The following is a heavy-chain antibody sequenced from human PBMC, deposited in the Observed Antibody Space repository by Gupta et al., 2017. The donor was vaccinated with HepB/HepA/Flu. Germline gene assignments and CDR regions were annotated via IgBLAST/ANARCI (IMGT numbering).Heavy chain of an antibody. CDR2: IKDDGSQR. V-gene: IGHV3-7*01. CDR3: AGGDCITFSCFAGMDV. D-gene: IGHD2/OR15-2a*01. CDR1: GFTFRSYW. Sequence: EVFLVESGGGLVQPGGSLRLSCAASGFTFRSYWMTWVRQAPGKGLEWLANIKDDGSQRHYADSVKGRFIISTDKASNSLFLQMNSLTDDDTAVYYCAGGDCITFSCFAGMDVWGQGTPVTVS. J-gene: IGHJ6*02.